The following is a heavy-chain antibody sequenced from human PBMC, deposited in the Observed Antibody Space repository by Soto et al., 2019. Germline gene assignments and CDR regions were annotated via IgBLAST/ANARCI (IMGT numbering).Heavy chain of an antibody. V-gene: IGHV3-48*03. CDR2: IHPSGQPI. Sequence: EVQLVESGGGLVQPGGSLRLSCAVSGFTFSSSEMYWVRQAPGKGLEWISYIHPSGQPIFYADSVKGRFTISRDNANNSLFLQMNSLRAEDTAVYYCARRASRWGQGRAVTVSS. CDR1: GFTFSSSE. D-gene: IGHD1-26*01. J-gene: IGHJ3*01. CDR3: ARRASR.